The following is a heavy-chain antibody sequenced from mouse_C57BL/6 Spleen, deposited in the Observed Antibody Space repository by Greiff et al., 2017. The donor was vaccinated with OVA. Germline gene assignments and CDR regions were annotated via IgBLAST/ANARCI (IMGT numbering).Heavy chain of an antibody. CDR3: ARSHYYGSSYENYFDY. D-gene: IGHD1-1*01. CDR1: GYTFTGYW. V-gene: IGHV1-9*01. J-gene: IGHJ2*01. Sequence: QVQLKESGAELMKPGASVKLSCKATGYTFTGYWIEWVKQRPGHGLEWIGEILPGSGSTNYNEKFKGKATFTADTSSNTAYMQLSSLTTEDSAIYYCARSHYYGSSYENYFDYWGQGTTLTVSS. CDR2: ILPGSGST.